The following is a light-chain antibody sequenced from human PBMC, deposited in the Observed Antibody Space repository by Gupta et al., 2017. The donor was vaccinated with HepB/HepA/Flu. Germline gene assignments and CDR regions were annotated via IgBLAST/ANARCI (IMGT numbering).Light chain of an antibody. CDR2: KAS. CDR1: QSISSW. CDR3: QQDSRSSWT. V-gene: IGKV1-5*03. Sequence: DLQMTQSPSTLSASVGDRVTITCRASQSISSWLAWYQQKPGKAPKLLIYKASSLESGVPSRFSGSESGTDFTLTISSLQPDDFATYYCQQDSRSSWTFGQGTKVEIK. J-gene: IGKJ1*01.